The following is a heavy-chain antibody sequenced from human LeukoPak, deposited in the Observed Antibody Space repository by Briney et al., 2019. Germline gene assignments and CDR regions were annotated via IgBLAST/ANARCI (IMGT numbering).Heavy chain of an antibody. Sequence: GGSLRLSCAASGFTFSSYGMHWVRQAPGKGLEWVAVIWYDGSNKYYADSVKGRFTISRDNSKNTLYLQMNSLRAEDTAVYYCARGQAIRLPRNYYYYYMDVWGKGTTVTVSS. CDR3: ARGQAIRLPRNYYYYYMDV. D-gene: IGHD5-12*01. J-gene: IGHJ6*03. V-gene: IGHV3-33*01. CDR1: GFTFSSYG. CDR2: IWYDGSNK.